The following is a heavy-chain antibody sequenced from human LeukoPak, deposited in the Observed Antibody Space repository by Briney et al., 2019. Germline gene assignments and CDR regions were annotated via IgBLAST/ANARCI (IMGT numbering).Heavy chain of an antibody. CDR2: IYHSGST. CDR1: GGSFSGYY. Sequence: PSETLSLTCAVYGGSFSGYYWSWIRQPPGKGLEWIGSIYHSGSTYYNPSLKSRVTISVDTSKNQFSLKLSSVTAADTAVYYCARFGYSGYVPSDYWGQGTLVTVSS. V-gene: IGHV4-34*01. CDR3: ARFGYSGYVPSDY. J-gene: IGHJ4*02. D-gene: IGHD5-12*01.